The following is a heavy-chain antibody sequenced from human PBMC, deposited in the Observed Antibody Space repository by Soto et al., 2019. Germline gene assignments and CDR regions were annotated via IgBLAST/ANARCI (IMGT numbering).Heavy chain of an antibody. J-gene: IGHJ4*02. CDR3: ARDLNLDGLAEAVTGY. CDR1: GGTFSSYA. Sequence: SVKVSCKASGGTFSSYASSWVRQAPGQGLEWMGGIIPIFGTANYAQKFQGRVTITADESTSTAYMELSILRSEDTAVYYCARDLNLDGLAEAVTGYWGQGTLVTVCS. D-gene: IGHD6-13*01. CDR2: IIPIFGTA. V-gene: IGHV1-69*13.